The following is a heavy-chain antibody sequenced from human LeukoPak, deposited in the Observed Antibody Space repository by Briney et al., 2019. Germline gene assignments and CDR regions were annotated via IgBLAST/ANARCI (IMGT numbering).Heavy chain of an antibody. CDR1: GFTFSSYD. V-gene: IGHV3-13*01. Sequence: GGSLRLSCAASGFTFSSYDMHWVRQATGKGLEWVSAIGTAGDTYYPGSVKGRFTISRENAKNSLYLQMNSLRAGDTAVYYCARRGYYYDSSGPNLGFDYWGQGTLVTVSS. D-gene: IGHD3-22*01. CDR2: IGTAGDT. J-gene: IGHJ4*02. CDR3: ARRGYYYDSSGPNLGFDY.